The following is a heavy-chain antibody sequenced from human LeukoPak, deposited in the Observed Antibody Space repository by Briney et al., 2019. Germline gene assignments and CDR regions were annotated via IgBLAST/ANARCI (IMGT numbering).Heavy chain of an antibody. CDR3: ARPRDSGWSKTWDY. CDR2: ISSNGDNT. Sequence: GGSLRLSCSVSGFTFSTYVMHWVRQAPGKGLEYVSAISSNGDNTYYADSVKGRFTISRDNSKNTLYLQMNSLRAEDTAVYYCARPRDSGWSKTWDYWGQGTLVTVSS. D-gene: IGHD6-13*01. J-gene: IGHJ4*02. CDR1: GFTFSTYV. V-gene: IGHV3-64*04.